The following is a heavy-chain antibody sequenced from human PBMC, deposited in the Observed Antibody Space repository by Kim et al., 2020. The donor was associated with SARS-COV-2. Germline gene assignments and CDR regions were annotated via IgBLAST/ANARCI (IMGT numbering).Heavy chain of an antibody. CDR1: GFTFSSYS. CDR2: ISSSSSYI. J-gene: IGHJ3*02. Sequence: GGSLRLSCAASGFTFSSYSMNWVRQAPGKGLEWFSSISSSSSYIYYADSVKGRFTISRDNAKNSLYLQMNSLRAEDAAVYYCAREEGITMVRGVTLDALDIWGQGTMVTVSS. V-gene: IGHV3-21*01. D-gene: IGHD3-10*01. CDR3: AREEGITMVRGVTLDALDI.